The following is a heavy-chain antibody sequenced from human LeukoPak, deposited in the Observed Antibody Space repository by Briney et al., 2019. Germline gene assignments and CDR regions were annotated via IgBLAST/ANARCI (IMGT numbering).Heavy chain of an antibody. Sequence: SETLSLTCTVSGGSISNDYWSWIRQPPGKGLEWIGYTHYSGSTNYNPSLKSRVTISVDTSKNQFSLKLSSVTAADTAVYYCARSVVVTAIRYYYYGMDVWGQGTTVTVSS. CDR2: THYSGST. CDR1: GGSISNDY. CDR3: ARSVVVTAIRYYYYGMDV. J-gene: IGHJ6*02. D-gene: IGHD2-21*02. V-gene: IGHV4-59*01.